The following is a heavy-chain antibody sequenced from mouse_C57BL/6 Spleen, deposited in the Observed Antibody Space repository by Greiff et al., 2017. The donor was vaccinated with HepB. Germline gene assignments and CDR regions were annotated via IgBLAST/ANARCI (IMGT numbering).Heavy chain of an antibody. Sequence: QVQLQQPGAELVKPGASVKLSCKASGYTFTSYWMHWVKQRPGQGLEWIGMIHPNSGSTNYNEKFKSKATLTVDKSSSTAYMQLSSLTSEDSAVYYCAKTGTKGTWFAYWGQGTLVTVSA. CDR2: IHPNSGST. CDR1: GYTFTSYW. J-gene: IGHJ3*01. D-gene: IGHD4-1*01. V-gene: IGHV1-64*01. CDR3: AKTGTKGTWFAY.